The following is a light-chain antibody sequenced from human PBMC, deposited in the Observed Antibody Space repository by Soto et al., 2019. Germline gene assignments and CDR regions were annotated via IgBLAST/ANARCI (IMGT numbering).Light chain of an antibody. CDR3: SSYAGNNGI. J-gene: IGLJ2*01. CDR2: EVS. V-gene: IGLV2-8*01. Sequence: QSALTQPPSASGSPGQSVTISCTGTSSDVGGYNYVSWYQQHPGKAPKLIIYEVSKRPSGVPDRFSGSKSGNTASLTVSGLQTEDEADYYCSSYAGNNGIFGGGTKLTVL. CDR1: SSDVGGYNY.